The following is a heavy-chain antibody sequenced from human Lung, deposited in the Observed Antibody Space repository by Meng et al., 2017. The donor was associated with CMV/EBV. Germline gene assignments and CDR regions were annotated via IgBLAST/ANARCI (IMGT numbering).Heavy chain of an antibody. CDR3: AREDYGSGSLSD. Sequence: SCAASAFTFSSYEMNWVRQAPGKGLEWVSYITSFGSTIHYADSVKGRFTTSRDNAKNLLFLQMNSLRAEDTGVYYCAREDYGSGSLSDWGQGTXVTVSS. J-gene: IGHJ4*02. CDR2: ITSFGSTI. V-gene: IGHV3-48*03. D-gene: IGHD3-10*01. CDR1: AFTFSSYE.